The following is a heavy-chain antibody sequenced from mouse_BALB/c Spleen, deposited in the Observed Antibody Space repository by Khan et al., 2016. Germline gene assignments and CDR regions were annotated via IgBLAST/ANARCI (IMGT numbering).Heavy chain of an antibody. V-gene: IGHV14-3*02. CDR1: GFNIKDTY. Sequence: VQLQQPGAELVKPGASVKLSCTASGFNIKDTYIHWVMQRPEQGLEWIGRIDPANGNTKFDPKFQGKATITADTSSNTAYLQLSSLTFEDTAVDYCARGMITTEDYWGQGTTLTVSS. CDR3: ARGMITTEDY. J-gene: IGHJ2*01. D-gene: IGHD2-4*01. CDR2: IDPANGNT.